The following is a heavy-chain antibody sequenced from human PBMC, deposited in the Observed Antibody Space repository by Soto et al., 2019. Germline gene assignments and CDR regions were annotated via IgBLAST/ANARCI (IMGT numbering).Heavy chain of an antibody. CDR2: IYYSGST. CDR1: GGPLSRSRYY. Sequence: SESPSPPRTVPGGPLSRSRYYLGWIRQPPGKGLGWIGSIYYSGSTYYNPSLKGRVTISVDTSKNQFSLKLSSVTAADTAVYYCARGKRFLEWLTGPDYNWFDPWGQGTLVTVSS. D-gene: IGHD3-3*01. V-gene: IGHV4-39*01. J-gene: IGHJ5*02. CDR3: ARGKRFLEWLTGPDYNWFDP.